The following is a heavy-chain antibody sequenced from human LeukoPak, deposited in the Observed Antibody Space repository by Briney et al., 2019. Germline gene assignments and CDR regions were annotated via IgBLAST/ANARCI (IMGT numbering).Heavy chain of an antibody. J-gene: IGHJ4*02. CDR1: GFNFNNYI. CDR3: ARQYISGQWYFDY. Sequence: PGGSLRLSCAASGFNFNNYIMNWVRQAPGKGLEWVSSITSSSNYRYYADSVKGRFTISRDNSKNTLYLQMNSLIPEDTAVYYCARQYISGQWYFDYWGQGTLVTVSS. D-gene: IGHD5-18*01. V-gene: IGHV3-21*01. CDR2: ITSSSNYR.